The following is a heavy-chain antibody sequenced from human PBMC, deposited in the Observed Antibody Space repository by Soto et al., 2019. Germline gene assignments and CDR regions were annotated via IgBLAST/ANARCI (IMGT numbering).Heavy chain of an antibody. J-gene: IGHJ5*02. D-gene: IGHD3-22*01. CDR3: AGDPDSHYNDSHASSYP. CDR1: GGTFSTYT. V-gene: IGHV1-69*08. Sequence: QVQLVQSGAEVKKPGSSVKVSCKASGGTFSTYTITWVLQAPGQGLEWMGRIIPIIGIINYAQKFQGRVTITADKFTGTAYMELTRLRSDDTAVYYCAGDPDSHYNDSHASSYPRGQGTLVSVSS. CDR2: IIPIIGII.